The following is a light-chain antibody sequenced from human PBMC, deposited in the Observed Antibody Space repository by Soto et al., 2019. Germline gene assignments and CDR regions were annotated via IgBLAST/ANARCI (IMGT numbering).Light chain of an antibody. J-gene: IGKJ2*01. CDR3: QQRSNGPAFT. CDR2: DSS. Sequence: EIVLTQSPATLSLSPGERATLSCRVSQSISSYLAWYQQKPGQAPRLLIYDSSNRATGIPARFSGSGSGTDFTLTISSLEPEDFAVYYCQQRSNGPAFTFGQGTKLEIK. CDR1: QSISSY. V-gene: IGKV3-11*01.